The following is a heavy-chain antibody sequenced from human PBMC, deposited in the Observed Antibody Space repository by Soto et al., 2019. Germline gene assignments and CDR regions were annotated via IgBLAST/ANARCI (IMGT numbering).Heavy chain of an antibody. V-gene: IGHV4-34*01. CDR2: INHSGST. J-gene: IGHJ6*02. D-gene: IGHD3-3*01. CDR1: GGCFCGYY. CDR3: ARESAHYDFWSGYYSGYGMDV. Sequence: SETMSLTCAVCGGCFCGYYWSWIRQPPGKGLEWIGEINHSGSTNYNPSLKSRVTISVDTSKNQFSLKLSSVTAADTAVYYCARESAHYDFWSGYYSGYGMDVWGQGTTVTVSS.